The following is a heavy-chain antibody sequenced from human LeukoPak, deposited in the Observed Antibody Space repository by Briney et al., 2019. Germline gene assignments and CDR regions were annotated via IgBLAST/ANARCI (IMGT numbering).Heavy chain of an antibody. V-gene: IGHV4-39*01. J-gene: IGHJ3*02. CDR3: ARGMLTVTSPVVRGVIITSGAFDI. D-gene: IGHD3-10*01. CDR1: GGSISSSSYY. CDR2: IYYSGST. Sequence: SETLSLTCTVSGGSISSSSYYWGWIRQPPGKGLEWIGSIYYSGSTYYNPSLKSRVTISVDTSKNQFSLKLSSVTAADTAVYYCARGMLTVTSPVVRGVIITSGAFDIWGQGTMVTVSS.